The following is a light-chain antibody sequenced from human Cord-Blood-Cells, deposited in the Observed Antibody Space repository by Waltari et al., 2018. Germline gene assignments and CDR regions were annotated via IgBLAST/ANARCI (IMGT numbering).Light chain of an antibody. Sequence: QSALTQPASVSRSPGQSITISCTGTSSDVGSYNLVSWYQQHPGKAPKLMIYEVSKRPSGVSKRFSGSKSGNTASLTISGLQAEDEADYYCCSYAGSSTYVLGTGTKVTVL. CDR2: EVS. V-gene: IGLV2-23*02. CDR1: SSDVGSYNL. J-gene: IGLJ1*01. CDR3: CSYAGSSTYV.